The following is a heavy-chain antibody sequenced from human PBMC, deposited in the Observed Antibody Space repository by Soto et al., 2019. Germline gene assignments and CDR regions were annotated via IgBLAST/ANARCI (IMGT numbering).Heavy chain of an antibody. V-gene: IGHV3-15*07. Sequence: QLVESGGGLVEPGGSLRLSCTASGLALTSDWLSWVRQVPGKGLEWLGLIKSNLDGGTTDYAAPLKGRIRISRDDSRNPVYLQMDTLNSEDTAFYYCATARRQTNYGWSKTFEFWGQGTLVTVSS. CDR1: GLALTSDW. D-gene: IGHD3-16*01. CDR3: ATARRQTNYGWSKTFEF. J-gene: IGHJ4*02. CDR2: IKSNLDGGTT.